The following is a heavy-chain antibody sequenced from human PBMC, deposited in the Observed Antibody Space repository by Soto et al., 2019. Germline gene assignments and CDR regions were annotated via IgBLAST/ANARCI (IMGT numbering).Heavy chain of an antibody. CDR2: IYVTGAV. V-gene: IGHV4-31*01. CDR1: VAALNSVNYY. Sequence: PAEALSLTCSFSVAALNSVNYYWSWIRQVPWKGLDLIGHIYVTGAVYYNPSLMDLITISQYTSERQFSLKLSSVTAADTAVYYCARRLKGFDYWGQGTLVTVSS. CDR3: ARRLKGFDY. J-gene: IGHJ4*02. D-gene: IGHD2-21*02.